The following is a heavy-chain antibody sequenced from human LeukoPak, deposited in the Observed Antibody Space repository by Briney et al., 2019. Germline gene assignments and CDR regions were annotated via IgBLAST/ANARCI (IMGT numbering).Heavy chain of an antibody. Sequence: GASVKVSCKASGYTFTSYYMHWGRQAPGQGLGWMGLSNPSRGSTNYAQKSQGRVTMTRDTSTSTVYMELSSLRSEDTAVYYCAREYYGGAINWFDPWGQGTLVTVSS. CDR3: AREYYGGAINWFDP. CDR2: SNPSRGST. D-gene: IGHD3-10*01. V-gene: IGHV1-46*01. J-gene: IGHJ5*02. CDR1: GYTFTSYY.